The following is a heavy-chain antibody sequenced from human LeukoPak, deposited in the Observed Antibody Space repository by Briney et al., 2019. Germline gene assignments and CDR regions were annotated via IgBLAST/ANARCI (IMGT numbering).Heavy chain of an antibody. Sequence: SETLSLTCTVSGGSISGSSYYRGWIRQPPGKGLEWIGSIYYSGSTYYNASLKSRVTISVDMSKNQFSPRLSSVTAADTAVYDSARVHWVRGTDAFDIWGQGTMVTVSS. V-gene: IGHV4-39*07. CDR2: IYYSGST. J-gene: IGHJ3*02. CDR1: GGSISGSSYY. CDR3: ARVHWVRGTDAFDI. D-gene: IGHD3-10*01.